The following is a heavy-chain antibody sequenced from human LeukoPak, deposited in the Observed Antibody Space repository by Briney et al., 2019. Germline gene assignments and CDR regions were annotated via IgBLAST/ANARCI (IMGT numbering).Heavy chain of an antibody. CDR1: GYTLTNND. Sequence: AASVKVSCKASGYTLTNNDINWVRQATGQGIGWMGWVSPDSGDTGYAPNFRGRVTMTTDTSINTAYMELTSLTSEDTAIYYCTRGRAAGDWGQGTLVTVSS. J-gene: IGHJ4*02. D-gene: IGHD6-19*01. CDR3: TRGRAAGD. V-gene: IGHV1-8*01. CDR2: VSPDSGDT.